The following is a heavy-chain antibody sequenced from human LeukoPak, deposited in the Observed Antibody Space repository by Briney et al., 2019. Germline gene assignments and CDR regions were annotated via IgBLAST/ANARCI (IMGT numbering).Heavy chain of an antibody. CDR1: GGSINNYY. CDR2: IYSSGSA. V-gene: IGHV4-4*09. D-gene: IGHD6-19*01. Sequence: PSETLSLTCTVSGGSINNYYWSWIRQPPGKGLEWIGYIYSSGSANYSPSLKSRVTISVDTSKNQFSLKLSSVTAADTAVYYCARQGGSSGFYWFDPWAREPWSPSPQ. J-gene: IGHJ5*02. CDR3: ARQGGSSGFYWFDP.